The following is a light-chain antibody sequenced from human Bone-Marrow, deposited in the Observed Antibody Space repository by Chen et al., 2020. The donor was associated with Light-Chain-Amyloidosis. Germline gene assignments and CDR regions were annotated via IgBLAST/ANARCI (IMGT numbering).Light chain of an antibody. Sequence: QSALTQPASVSGSPGQSITISCTGTSSDVGGDNHVSWYQQHPDKAPKLMIYEVTNRPSWVTDRFSGPGSGNTASRTRSGLRTEEEAHNCCGSSNNTDTLMVGGETRVTGL. CDR3: GSSNNTDTLM. V-gene: IGLV2-14*01. J-gene: IGLJ1*01. CDR2: EVT. CDR1: SSDVGGDNH.